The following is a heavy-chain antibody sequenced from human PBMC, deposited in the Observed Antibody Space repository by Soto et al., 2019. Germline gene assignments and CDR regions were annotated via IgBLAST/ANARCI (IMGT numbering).Heavy chain of an antibody. CDR1: GYSFSTHW. V-gene: IGHV5-51*01. CDR3: ARLPSTVFGVVIPGSYWYFDL. J-gene: IGHJ2*01. D-gene: IGHD3-3*01. Sequence: PGESLKISCKGSGYSFSTHWIGWVRQMPGKGLERMAIIYPDDSKTKYSPSFQGQVTISADKSTSTAYLQWSSLKASDTAMYYCARLPSTVFGVVIPGSYWYFDLWGRGTLVTVSS. CDR2: IYPDDSKT.